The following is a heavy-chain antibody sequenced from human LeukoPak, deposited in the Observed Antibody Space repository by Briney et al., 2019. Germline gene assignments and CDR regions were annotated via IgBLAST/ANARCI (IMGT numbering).Heavy chain of an antibody. J-gene: IGHJ5*02. V-gene: IGHV4-34*01. D-gene: IGHD6-6*01. Sequence: SETLSLTCAVYGRSFSGYYWSWIRQPPGKGLEWIGEINHSGSTNYNPSLKSRVTISVDTSKNQFSLKLSSVTAADTAVYYCARGLIAAPRRWFDPWGQGTLVTVSS. CDR3: ARGLIAAPRRWFDP. CDR1: GRSFSGYY. CDR2: INHSGST.